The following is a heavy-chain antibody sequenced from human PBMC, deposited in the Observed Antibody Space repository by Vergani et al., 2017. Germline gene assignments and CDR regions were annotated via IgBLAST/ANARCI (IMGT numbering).Heavy chain of an antibody. CDR2: IYYSGST. D-gene: IGHD3-16*01. CDR3: ARDPGRGRHFDY. J-gene: IGHJ4*02. Sequence: QLQLQESGPGLVKPSETLSLTCTVSGGSISSSSYYWGWIRQPPGKGLEWIGSIYYSGSTYYNPSLKSRVTISVDTSKNQFSLKLSSVTAADTAVYYCARDPGRGRHFDYWGQGSLVTVSS. CDR1: GGSISSSSYY. V-gene: IGHV4-39*02.